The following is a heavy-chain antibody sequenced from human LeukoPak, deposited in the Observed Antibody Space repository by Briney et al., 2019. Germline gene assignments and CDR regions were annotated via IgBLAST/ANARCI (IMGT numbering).Heavy chain of an antibody. CDR1: GYTFTGYY. CDR2: INPNSGGT. CDR3: ARETAAGTLSYYYYMDV. Sequence: ASVKVSCKASGYTFTGYYMHWVRQAPGQGLEWMGWINPNSGGTNYAQKLQGRVTMTTDTSTSTAYMELRSLRSDDTAVYYCARETAAGTLSYYYYMDVWGKGTTVTVSS. V-gene: IGHV1-2*02. J-gene: IGHJ6*03. D-gene: IGHD6-13*01.